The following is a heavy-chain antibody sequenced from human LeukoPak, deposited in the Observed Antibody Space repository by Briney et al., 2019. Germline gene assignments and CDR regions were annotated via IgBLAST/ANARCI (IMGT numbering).Heavy chain of an antibody. J-gene: IGHJ3*02. V-gene: IGHV3-74*01. D-gene: IGHD2-21*02. CDR2: INSDGRMT. CDR1: GFTFGSYW. CDR3: ARVGSTDSPHAFDI. Sequence: GGSLRLSCAASGFTFGSYWMDWVRQAPGKGLVWVSGINSDGRMTRYAESVKGRFTISRDNAKNTLYLQMNSLRAEDTSVYYCARVGSTDSPHAFDIWGQGTMVTVSS.